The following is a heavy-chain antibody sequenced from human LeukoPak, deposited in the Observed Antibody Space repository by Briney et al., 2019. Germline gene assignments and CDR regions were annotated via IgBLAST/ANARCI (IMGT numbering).Heavy chain of an antibody. V-gene: IGHV4-59*12. Sequence: KASETLSLTCTVSGGSISSYYWSWIRQPPGKGLEWIGYIYYSGSTYYNPSLKSRVTISVDTSKNQFSLKLSSVTATDTAVYYCARDETYSSDWQSNHYYYYMDVWGKGTTVTVSS. D-gene: IGHD6-19*01. CDR2: IYYSGST. CDR3: ARDETYSSDWQSNHYYYYMDV. J-gene: IGHJ6*03. CDR1: GGSISSYY.